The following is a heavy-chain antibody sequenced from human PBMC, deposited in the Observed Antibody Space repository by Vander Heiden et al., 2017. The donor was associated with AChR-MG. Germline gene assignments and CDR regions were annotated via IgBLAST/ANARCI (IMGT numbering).Heavy chain of an antibody. V-gene: IGHV5-51*01. CDR1: GYTFTTYW. CDR2: IYPGDSDT. J-gene: IGHJ4*02. CDR3: ALNHYYDSSGYYTFDH. D-gene: IGHD3-22*01. Sequence: EVQLVQSGAEVKKPGESLKISCKASGYTFTTYWIAWVRHMHGKGLEFMGIIYPGDSDTRYGPSFQGRVTISVDKSVSTAYLQWNSLKASDTAMYYCALNHYYDSSGYYTFDHWGQGTLVTVSS.